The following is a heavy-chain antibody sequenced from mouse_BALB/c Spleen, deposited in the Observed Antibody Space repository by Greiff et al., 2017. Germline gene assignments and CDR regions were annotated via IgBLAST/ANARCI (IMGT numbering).Heavy chain of an antibody. D-gene: IGHD1-1*01. V-gene: IGHV10-1*02. CDR3: VRQGLRSSWFAY. CDR2: IRSKSNNYAT. CDR1: GFTFNTYA. Sequence: EVHLVESGGGLVQPKGSLKLSCAASGFTFNTYAMNWVRQAPGKGLEWVARIRSKSNNYATYYADSVKDRFTISRDDSQSMLYLQMNNLKTEDTAMYYCVRQGLRSSWFAYWGQGTLVTVSA. J-gene: IGHJ3*01.